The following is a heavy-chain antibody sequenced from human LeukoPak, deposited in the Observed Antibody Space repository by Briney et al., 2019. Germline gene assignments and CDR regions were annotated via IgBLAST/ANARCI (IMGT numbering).Heavy chain of an antibody. D-gene: IGHD3-10*01. V-gene: IGHV4-59*08. J-gene: IGHJ4*02. CDR1: GDSISSYY. CDR2: IYYSGST. CDR3: ARQVTMVRGVRNFDY. Sequence: PSETLSLTCTVSGDSISSYYWSWIRQPPGKGLEWIGYIYYSGSTNYNPSLKSRVTISADTSKNQFSLKLSSVTAADTAVYYCARQVTMVRGVRNFDYWGQGTLVTVFS.